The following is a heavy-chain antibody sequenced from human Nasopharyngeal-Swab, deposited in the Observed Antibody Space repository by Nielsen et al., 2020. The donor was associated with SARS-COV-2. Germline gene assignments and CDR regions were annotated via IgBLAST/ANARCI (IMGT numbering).Heavy chain of an antibody. Sequence: GESLRISCAASGFTFSSYVMSWVRQAPGKGLEWVSAISGSGGITYYADSVKGRFTISRDYAKQSLFLEMNSLRDEDTAVYYCARGSGWYEGYFQHWGQGTLVTVSS. J-gene: IGHJ1*01. V-gene: IGHV3-23*01. CDR2: ISGSGGIT. CDR1: GFTFSSYV. CDR3: ARGSGWYEGYFQH. D-gene: IGHD6-19*01.